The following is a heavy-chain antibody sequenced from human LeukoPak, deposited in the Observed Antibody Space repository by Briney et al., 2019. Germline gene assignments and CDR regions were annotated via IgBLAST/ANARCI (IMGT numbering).Heavy chain of an antibody. J-gene: IGHJ3*02. Sequence: GGSLRLSCAASGFSFSNAWMSWVRQAPGKGLEWDGRIKSKTDGGTTDYAAPVKGRFTISRDDSKSTLYLQMNSLKTEDTAVYYCTTDALYAGGAFDIWGQGTMVTVSS. D-gene: IGHD5/OR15-5a*01. CDR3: TTDALYAGGAFDI. CDR1: GFSFSNAW. CDR2: IKSKTDGGTT. V-gene: IGHV3-15*01.